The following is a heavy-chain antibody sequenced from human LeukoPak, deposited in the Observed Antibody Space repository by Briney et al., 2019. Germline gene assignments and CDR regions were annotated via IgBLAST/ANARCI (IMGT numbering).Heavy chain of an antibody. D-gene: IGHD1-26*01. CDR1: GFTFSSYA. CDR3: AKMVGAIAGGYYFDY. V-gene: IGHV3-23*01. J-gene: IGHJ4*02. Sequence: PGGSLRLSCAASGFTFSSYAMSWVRQAPGKGLEWVSAISGSGGSTYYADSVKGRFTISRDNSENTLYLQMNSLRAEDTAVYYCAKMVGAIAGGYYFDYWGQGTLVTVSS. CDR2: ISGSGGST.